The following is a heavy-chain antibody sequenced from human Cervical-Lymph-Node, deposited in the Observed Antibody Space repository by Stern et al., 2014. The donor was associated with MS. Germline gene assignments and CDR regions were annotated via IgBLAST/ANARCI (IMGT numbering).Heavy chain of an antibody. D-gene: IGHD1-14*01. V-gene: IGHV5-51*01. J-gene: IGHJ4*02. Sequence: VQLVQSGAELIRPGESLKISCKGSGFKFSIYWIAWVRQMPGKGLEWMGIIYPGVSATRYRPSFPGQGTMLADKSTRTAYLQWCSLNASDPAMYFCARQTTAWASDVWGQGTLVTVSS. CDR1: GFKFSIYW. CDR2: IYPGVSAT. CDR3: ARQTTAWASDV.